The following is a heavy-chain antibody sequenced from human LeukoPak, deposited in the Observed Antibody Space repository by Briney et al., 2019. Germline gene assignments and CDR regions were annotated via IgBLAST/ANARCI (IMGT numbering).Heavy chain of an antibody. CDR1: GDSFTTYW. J-gene: IGHJ4*02. V-gene: IGHV5-51*01. CDR3: ARQRARSAPDY. CDR2: IYPGDSDT. Sequence: GVSLKISCKGSGDSFTTYWIAWVRQMPGKGLEWMGIIYPGDSDTRYSPSFQGQVTISADKSISTAYLQWSSLKASDTAMYFCARQRARSAPDYWGQGTLVTVSS.